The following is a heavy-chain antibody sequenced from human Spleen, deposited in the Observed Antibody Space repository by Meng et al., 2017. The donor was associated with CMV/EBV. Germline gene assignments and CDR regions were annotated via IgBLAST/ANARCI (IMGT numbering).Heavy chain of an antibody. Sequence: QGGLVQGGAGLWNPWEALCLTCAGYGGSFSGYSWGWGRLPPGKGLGGVGEINHSGSTNYNPSIKSRVTISVDTSKNQFSLELSSVTAADTAVYYCARGGLITMIAYWGQGTLVTVSS. CDR1: GGSFSGYS. J-gene: IGHJ4*02. CDR2: INHSGST. V-gene: IGHV4-34*01. CDR3: ARGGLITMIAY. D-gene: IGHD3-22*01.